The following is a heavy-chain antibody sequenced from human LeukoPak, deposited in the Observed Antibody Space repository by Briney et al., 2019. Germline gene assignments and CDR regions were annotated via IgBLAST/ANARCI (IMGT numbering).Heavy chain of an antibody. Sequence: SETLSLTCTVSGGSITSYYWSWIRQPPGKGLEWIGYIYYSGTTNYNPSLKSRVTISVDTSKNQFSLKLSSVTAADTAVYYCATSSGHFAFDIWGQGTMVTVSS. J-gene: IGHJ3*02. V-gene: IGHV4-59*01. D-gene: IGHD3-10*01. CDR2: IYYSGTT. CDR3: ATSSGHFAFDI. CDR1: GGSITSYY.